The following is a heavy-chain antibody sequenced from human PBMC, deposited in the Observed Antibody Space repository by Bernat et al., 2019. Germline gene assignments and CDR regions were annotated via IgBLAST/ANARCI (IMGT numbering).Heavy chain of an antibody. CDR3: AKPPSATPYSSSWAYFDY. CDR2: ISGSGGST. D-gene: IGHD6-13*01. J-gene: IGHJ4*02. Sequence: EVQLLESGGGLVQPGGSLRLSCAASGFTFSSYAMSWVRQAPGKGLEWVSAISGSGGSTYYADSVKGRFTISRDNSKNTLYLQMNSLRAEDTAVYYCAKPPSATPYSSSWAYFDYWGQGTLVTVSS. V-gene: IGHV3-23*01. CDR1: GFTFSSYA.